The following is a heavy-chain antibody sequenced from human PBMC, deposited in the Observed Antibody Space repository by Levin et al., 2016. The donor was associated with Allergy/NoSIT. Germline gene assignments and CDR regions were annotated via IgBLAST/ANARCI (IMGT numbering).Heavy chain of an antibody. J-gene: IGHJ3*02. Sequence: SETLSLTCSVSGGSISSGGYYWSWIRQHPGKGLEWIGCIYSSGSTYYNPSLKSRVTISGDTSKNQLALKVDSVTAADTAVYYCARRSDGDYILDAFDIWGQGTVVTVSS. CDR3: ARRSDGDYILDAFDI. V-gene: IGHV4-31*03. CDR2: IYSSGST. CDR1: GGSISSGGYY. D-gene: IGHD4-17*01.